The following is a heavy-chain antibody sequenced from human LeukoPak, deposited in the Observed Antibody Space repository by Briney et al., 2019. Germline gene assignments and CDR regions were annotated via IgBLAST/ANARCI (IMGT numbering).Heavy chain of an antibody. CDR2: IKSKTDGGTT. J-gene: IGHJ4*02. Sequence: GGSLRLSCAASGFTFSNAWMSWVRQAPGKGLEWVGRIKSKTDGGTTDYAAPVKGRFAISRDDSKNTLYLQMNSLKTEDTAVYYCTTSLGNYDILTGYYGGYWGQGTLVTVSS. D-gene: IGHD3-9*01. CDR3: TTSLGNYDILTGYYGGY. CDR1: GFTFSNAW. V-gene: IGHV3-15*01.